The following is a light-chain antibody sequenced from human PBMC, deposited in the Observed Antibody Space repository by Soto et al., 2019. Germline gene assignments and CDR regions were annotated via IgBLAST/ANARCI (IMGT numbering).Light chain of an antibody. J-gene: IGLJ1*01. V-gene: IGLV1-44*01. CDR2: SNN. CDR3: AAGDDSLNGRYV. Sequence: QSVLTQPPSASGTPGQRVTISCSGSSSNIGSNTVNWYQQLPGTAPKLLIYSNNQRPSGVPDRFSGSKSGTSASLAISGLQSEDEDDYYCAAGDDSLNGRYVFGTGNKVTVL. CDR1: SSNIGSNT.